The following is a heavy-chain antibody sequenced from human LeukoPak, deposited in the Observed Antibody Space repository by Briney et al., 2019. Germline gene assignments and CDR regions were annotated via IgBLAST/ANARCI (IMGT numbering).Heavy chain of an antibody. CDR3: ARGDLAAAGTGFDY. CDR2: ISAYNGNT. V-gene: IGHV1-18*01. D-gene: IGHD6-13*01. CDR1: GYTFTSYG. Sequence: ASVKVSCKASGYTFTSYGISWVRQAPGQGLEWMGWISAYNGNTNYAQKLQGRVTMTTDTSTSAAYMELRSLRADDTAVYYCARGDLAAAGTGFDYWGQGTLVTVSS. J-gene: IGHJ4*02.